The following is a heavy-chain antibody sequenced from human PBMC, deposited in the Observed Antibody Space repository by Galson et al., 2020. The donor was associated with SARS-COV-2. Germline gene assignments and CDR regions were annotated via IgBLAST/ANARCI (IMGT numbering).Heavy chain of an antibody. V-gene: IGHV3-64D*08. D-gene: IGHD6-19*01. CDR1: GFTFSSYA. J-gene: IGHJ6*02. Sequence: GGSLRLSCSASGFTFSSYAMHWVRQAPGKRLEYVSAISSNGGSTYYADSVKGRFTISRDNSKNTLYLQMSSLRAEDTAVYYCVKGGQWPRPPHYYYYYGMDVWGQGTTVTVSS. CDR2: ISSNGGST. CDR3: VKGGQWPRPPHYYYYYGMDV.